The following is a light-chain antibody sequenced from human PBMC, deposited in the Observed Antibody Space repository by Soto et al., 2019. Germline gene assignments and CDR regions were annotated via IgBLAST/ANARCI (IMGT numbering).Light chain of an antibody. V-gene: IGLV1-40*01. CDR2: GNS. Sequence: QSVLTQPPSVSGAPGQRVTISCTGSSSNIGAGYDVHWYQQLPGTAPKLLIYGNSNRPSGVPDRFSGSKSGTSASLAITRLQAEDEADYYCRSYDSSLSGSVFGGGTKLTVL. CDR1: SSNIGAGYD. CDR3: RSYDSSLSGSV. J-gene: IGLJ2*01.